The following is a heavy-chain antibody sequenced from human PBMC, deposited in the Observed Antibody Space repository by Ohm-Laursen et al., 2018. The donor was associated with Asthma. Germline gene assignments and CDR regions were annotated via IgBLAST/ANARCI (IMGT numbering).Heavy chain of an antibody. Sequence: ASVKVSCNASGYIFANYGISWVRQAPGQGLEWMGWISAYNGNTNYAQKLQGRVTMTTDTSTSTAYMEVRSLTSDDTAVYYCARVSCNDNICYSLFYNWGQGTLVTVSS. CDR2: ISAYNGNT. J-gene: IGHJ4*02. D-gene: IGHD2-15*01. CDR3: ARVSCNDNICYSLFYN. CDR1: GYIFANYG. V-gene: IGHV1-18*04.